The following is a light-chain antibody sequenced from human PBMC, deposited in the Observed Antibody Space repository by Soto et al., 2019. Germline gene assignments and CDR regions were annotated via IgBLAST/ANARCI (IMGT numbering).Light chain of an antibody. V-gene: IGKV2-28*01. J-gene: IGKJ5*01. CDR3: MPALQTHPT. CDR2: LGY. CDR1: QILLHSNGHNY. Sequence: DIVMSQSPLSRSVTPGEPDSISRRSSQILLHSNGHNYLDWYLQKPGQYKQLMIYLGYLRASGVNDRFSGSGSGTDFTLKIRRVEAEDVGVYYCMPALQTHPTLGKGNRLELK.